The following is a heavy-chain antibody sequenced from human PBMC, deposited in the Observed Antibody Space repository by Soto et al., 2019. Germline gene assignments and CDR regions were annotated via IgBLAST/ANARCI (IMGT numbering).Heavy chain of an antibody. V-gene: IGHV4-31*03. CDR3: ARALLWFGELLPPYNWFDP. CDR2: VFHSGST. CDR1: RGSINSGGYY. Sequence: LSLTCTVSRGSINSGGYYWHWIRQHPGKGLEWIGYVFHSGSTYYNPSFRSRVTTSMDTSKNQFSLNLSSVTAADTAIYYCARALLWFGELLPPYNWFDPWGQGTLVTVSS. D-gene: IGHD3-10*01. J-gene: IGHJ5*02.